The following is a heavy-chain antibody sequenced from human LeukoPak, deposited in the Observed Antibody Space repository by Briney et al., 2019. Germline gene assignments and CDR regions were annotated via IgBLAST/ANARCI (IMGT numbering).Heavy chain of an antibody. CDR2: ISSSSSYI. Sequence: GGSLRLSCAASGFTFSSYSMNWVRQAPGKGLEWVSSISSSSSYIYYADSVKGRFTISRDNAKNSLYLQMNSLRAEDTAVYYCARDEGLYYGMDVWGQGTTVTVSS. CDR3: ARDEGLYYGMDV. V-gene: IGHV3-21*01. CDR1: GFTFSSYS. J-gene: IGHJ6*02.